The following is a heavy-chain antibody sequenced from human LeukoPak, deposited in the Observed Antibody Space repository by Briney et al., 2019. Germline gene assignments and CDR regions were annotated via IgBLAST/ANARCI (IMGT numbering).Heavy chain of an antibody. CDR2: IYYSGST. V-gene: IGHV4-59*01. CDR1: GGSISSYY. J-gene: IGHJ4*02. Sequence: SETLSLTCTVSGGSISSYYWSWIRQPPGKGLEWIGNIYYSGSTNYNPSLKSRVTISVDTSKNQFSLKLSSVTAADTAMYYCAREGYDSSGYYYYFDYWGQGTLVTVSS. CDR3: AREGYDSSGYYYYFDY. D-gene: IGHD3-22*01.